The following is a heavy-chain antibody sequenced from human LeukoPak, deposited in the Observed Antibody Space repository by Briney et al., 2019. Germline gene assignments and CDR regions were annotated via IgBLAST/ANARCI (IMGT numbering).Heavy chain of an antibody. CDR2: IYPRDSTT. D-gene: IGHD6-13*01. Sequence: GESLQISCKSSGYRFTNDWIGWVRQMPGKGLEWMGIIYPRDSTTRYSPAFGGQVTISVDTSITTAYLQWSSLQASDTAMYYCARFLQQLVIDYWGQGTLVTVSS. J-gene: IGHJ4*02. CDR3: ARFLQQLVIDY. V-gene: IGHV5-51*01. CDR1: GYRFTNDW.